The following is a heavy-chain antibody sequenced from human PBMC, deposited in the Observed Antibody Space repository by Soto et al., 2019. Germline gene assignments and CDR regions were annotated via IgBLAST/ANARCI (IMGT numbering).Heavy chain of an antibody. CDR1: GGSISSYY. CDR2: IYYSGST. V-gene: IGHV4-59*01. J-gene: IGHJ4*02. D-gene: IGHD6-13*01. CDR3: ASGLYSSSWSRRYYYFDY. Sequence: SETLSLTCTVSGGSISSYYWSWIRQPPGKGLEWIGYIYYSGSTNYNPSLKSRVTISVDTSKNQFSLKLSSVTAADTAVYYCASGLYSSSWSRRYYYFDYWGQGTLVTVSS.